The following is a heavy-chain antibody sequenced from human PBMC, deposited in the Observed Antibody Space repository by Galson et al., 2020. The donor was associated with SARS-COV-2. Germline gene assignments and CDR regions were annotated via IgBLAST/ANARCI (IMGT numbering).Heavy chain of an antibody. J-gene: IGHJ4*02. Sequence: SQTLSLTCSVPNGSISSDYWAWIRQTPGKGLEWIGFFHSDGSTNYNPSLKSRVTISVDTSKNRFSLKLSSLTAADTAVYFCARYTTSSVSFDYWGQGTLVTVSS. CDR3: ARYTTSSVSFDY. CDR1: NGSISSDY. CDR2: FHSDGST. V-gene: IGHV4-4*08. D-gene: IGHD6-6*01.